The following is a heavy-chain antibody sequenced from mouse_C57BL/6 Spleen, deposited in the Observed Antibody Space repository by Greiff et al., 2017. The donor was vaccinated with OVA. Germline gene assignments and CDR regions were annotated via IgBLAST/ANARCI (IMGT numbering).Heavy chain of an antibody. V-gene: IGHV1-42*01. Sequence: DVKLVESGPELVKPGASVKISCKASGYSFTGYYMNWVKQSPEKSLEWIGEINPSTGGTTYNQKFKAKATLTVEKSSSTAYMQLKSLTSEDSAVYYCARKITTVPYWYFDVWGTGTTVTVSS. CDR2: INPSTGGT. D-gene: IGHD1-1*01. J-gene: IGHJ1*03. CDR3: ARKITTVPYWYFDV. CDR1: GYSFTGYY.